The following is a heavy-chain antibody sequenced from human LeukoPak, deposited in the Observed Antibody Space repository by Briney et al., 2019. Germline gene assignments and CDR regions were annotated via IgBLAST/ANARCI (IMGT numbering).Heavy chain of an antibody. V-gene: IGHV4-39*07. CDR1: GGSISSSSYY. CDR3: ARQENAGDWFDP. D-gene: IGHD7-27*01. J-gene: IGHJ5*02. CDR2: IYHSGST. Sequence: SETLSLTCTVSGGSISSSSYYWGWIRQPPGKGLEWIGSIYHSGSTYYNPSLKSRVTISVDTSKNQFSLKLSSVTAADTAVYYCARQENAGDWFDPGAREPWSPSPQ.